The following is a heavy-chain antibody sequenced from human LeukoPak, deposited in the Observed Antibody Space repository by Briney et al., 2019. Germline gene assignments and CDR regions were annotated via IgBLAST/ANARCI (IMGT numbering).Heavy chain of an antibody. Sequence: SVKVSCKASGGTFSSYAISWVRQAPGQGLEWMGGIIPIFGTANYAQKFQGRVTITADESTSTAYMELSSLRSDDTAVYYCARAGVFGVVTPFDYWGQGTLVTVSS. CDR3: ARAGVFGVVTPFDY. CDR1: GGTFSSYA. D-gene: IGHD3-3*01. V-gene: IGHV1-69*01. J-gene: IGHJ4*02. CDR2: IIPIFGTA.